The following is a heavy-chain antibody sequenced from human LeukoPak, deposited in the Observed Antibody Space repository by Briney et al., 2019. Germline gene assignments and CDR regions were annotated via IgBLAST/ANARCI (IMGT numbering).Heavy chain of an antibody. CDR2: ISSSSSYI. V-gene: IGHV3-21*01. J-gene: IGHJ3*02. CDR1: GFTFSNYN. D-gene: IGHD3-22*01. Sequence: GGSLRLSCAASGFTFSNYNMNWVRQTPGKGLEWVSFISSSSSYIYYADSVKGRFTISRDNAKNSLYLQMNSLRVEDTAVYYCARGGRGSAAVVAPRSFDIWGQGTMVTVSS. CDR3: ARGGRGSAAVVAPRSFDI.